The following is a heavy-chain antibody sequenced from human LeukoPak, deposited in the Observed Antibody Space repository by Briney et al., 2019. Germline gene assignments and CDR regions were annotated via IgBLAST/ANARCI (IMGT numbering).Heavy chain of an antibody. CDR3: AKSGQSGFSFDP. CDR1: GGSLNGHY. J-gene: IGHJ5*02. CDR2: GSESGGT. D-gene: IGHD3-3*01. Sequence: SETLSLTCAVYGGSLNGHYWSWIRQPPGKRLEWIGEGSESGGTKFNPSLKSRVTISADTSKNQFSLKLNSVTAADTAVYYCAKSGQSGFSFDPWGQGTLVTVSS. V-gene: IGHV4-34*01.